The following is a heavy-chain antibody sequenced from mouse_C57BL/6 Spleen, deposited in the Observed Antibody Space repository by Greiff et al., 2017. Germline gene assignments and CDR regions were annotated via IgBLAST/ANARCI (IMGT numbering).Heavy chain of an antibody. Sequence: VQLQQSGPELVKPGASVKISCKASGYTFTDYYMNWVKQSHGKSLEWIGDINPNNGGTSYNQKFKGKATLTVDKSSSTAYMELRSLTSEDSAVYYCARLDYYGSSSVDYWGQGTTLTVSS. J-gene: IGHJ2*01. V-gene: IGHV1-26*01. CDR2: INPNNGGT. D-gene: IGHD1-1*01. CDR1: GYTFTDYY. CDR3: ARLDYYGSSSVDY.